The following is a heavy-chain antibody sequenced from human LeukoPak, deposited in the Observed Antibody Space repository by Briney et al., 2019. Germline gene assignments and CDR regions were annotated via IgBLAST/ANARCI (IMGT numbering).Heavy chain of an antibody. V-gene: IGHV1-18*01. CDR1: GYTFTTYD. CDR3: ARDYTVTKPFDY. Sequence: ASVKVSCKTSGYTFTTYDINWVRQAPGQGLEWMGWISAYNGNTNYAQKLQGRVTMTTDTSTSTAYMELRSLRSDDRAVYYCARDYTVTKPFDYWGQGTLVTVSS. D-gene: IGHD4-17*01. CDR2: ISAYNGNT. J-gene: IGHJ4*02.